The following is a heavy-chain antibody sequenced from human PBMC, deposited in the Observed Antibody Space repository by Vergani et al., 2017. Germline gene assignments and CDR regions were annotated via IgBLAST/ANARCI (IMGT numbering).Heavy chain of an antibody. CDR2: IIPILGIA. V-gene: IGHV1-69*04. CDR3: ARGPQKGNWFDP. J-gene: IGHJ5*02. CDR1: GGTFSSYA. Sequence: QVQLVQSGAEVKKPGSSVKVSCKASGGTFSSYAISWVRQAPGQGLEWMGRIIPILGIANYAQKFQGRVTITADKSTSTAYMELCSLRSEDTAVYYCARGPQKGNWFDPWGQGTLVTVSS.